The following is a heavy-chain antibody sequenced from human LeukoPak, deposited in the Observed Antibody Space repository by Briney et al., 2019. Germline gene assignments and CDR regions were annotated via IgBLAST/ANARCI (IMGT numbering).Heavy chain of an antibody. J-gene: IGHJ6*02. Sequence: PGGSLRLSCAAPGFTFSSYAMHWVRQAPGKGLEWVAVISYDGSNKYYADSVKGRFTISRDNSKNTLYLQMNSLRAEDTAVYYCARDNSGPLRGGYYGMDVWGQGTTVTVSS. CDR3: ARDNSGPLRGGYYGMDV. D-gene: IGHD5-12*01. CDR2: ISYDGSNK. CDR1: GFTFSSYA. V-gene: IGHV3-30-3*01.